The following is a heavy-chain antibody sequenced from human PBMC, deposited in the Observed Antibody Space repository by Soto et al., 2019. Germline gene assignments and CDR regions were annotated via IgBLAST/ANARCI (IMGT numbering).Heavy chain of an antibody. CDR3: ARAVVLTFTRFYDMDV. V-gene: IGHV1-69*18. Sequence: QVQLVQSGAEVKTPGSSVKVSCKASGGTFSSYSINWVRQAPGRGLEWMGRLIPMFGTTDYAQRFQGRVTFTADESTSTASMEVNNLKSEDTAVYYCARAVVLTFTRFYDMDVWGQGTTVTVSS. J-gene: IGHJ6*02. CDR2: LIPMFGTT. CDR1: GGTFSSYS. D-gene: IGHD3-9*01.